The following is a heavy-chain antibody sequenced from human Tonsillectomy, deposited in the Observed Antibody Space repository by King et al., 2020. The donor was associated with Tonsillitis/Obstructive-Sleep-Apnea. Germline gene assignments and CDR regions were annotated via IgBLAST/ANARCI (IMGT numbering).Heavy chain of an antibody. CDR2: IYYSGST. CDR3: AREAVVPASLSYYYYYYYMDV. CDR1: GGSISSDY. V-gene: IGHV4-59*01. D-gene: IGHD2-2*01. Sequence: VQLQESGPGLVKPSETLSLTCTVSGGSISSDYWNWIRQPPGKGLEWIGYIYYSGSTNYNPSLKSRVTISVDTSKNQFSLKLSSVTTADTAVYYCAREAVVPASLSYYYYYYYMDVWGKGTTVTVSS. J-gene: IGHJ6*03.